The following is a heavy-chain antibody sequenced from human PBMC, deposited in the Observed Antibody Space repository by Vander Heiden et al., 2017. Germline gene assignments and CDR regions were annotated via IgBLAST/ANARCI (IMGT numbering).Heavy chain of an antibody. J-gene: IGHJ1*01. D-gene: IGHD3-9*01. CDR1: GCTFGSDA. V-gene: IGHV3-23*01. CDR3: AKVLTGYSAYFQH. CDR2: IGGSGGPI. Sequence: EVQPLASGGGLVQPGGSLTLSCAALGCTFGSDAMTWVRQAPGKGLEWVSLIGGSGGPIYYADSVKGRFTISRDNSKNTLYLQMNSLRAKDTAIYYCAKVLTGYSAYFQHWGQGTLVTVSS.